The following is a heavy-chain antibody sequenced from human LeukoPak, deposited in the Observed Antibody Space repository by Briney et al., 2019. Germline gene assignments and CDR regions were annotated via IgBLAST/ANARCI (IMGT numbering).Heavy chain of an antibody. CDR2: IYYSGST. CDR3: ARGGLYYGSGSLYYFDY. J-gene: IGHJ4*02. D-gene: IGHD3-10*01. V-gene: IGHV4-61*01. Sequence: SETLSLTCAVSGYSISSGYYWGWIRQPPGKGLEWIGYIYYSGSTNYNPSLKSRVTISVDTSKNQFSLKLSSVTAADTAVYYCARGGLYYGSGSLYYFDYWGQGTLVTVSS. CDR1: GYSISSGYY.